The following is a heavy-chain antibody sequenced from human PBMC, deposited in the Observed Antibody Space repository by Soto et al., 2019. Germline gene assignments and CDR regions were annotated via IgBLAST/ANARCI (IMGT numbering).Heavy chain of an antibody. CDR3: AGNIAVAGPDAFDI. CDR1: GFTFSSYS. CDR2: ISSSSSYI. D-gene: IGHD6-19*01. V-gene: IGHV3-21*01. J-gene: IGHJ3*02. Sequence: GGSLRLSCAASGFTFSSYSMNWVRQAPGKGLEWVSSISSSSSYIYYADSVKGRFTISRDNAKNSLYLQMNSLRAEDTAVYYCAGNIAVAGPDAFDIWGQGTMVTVSS.